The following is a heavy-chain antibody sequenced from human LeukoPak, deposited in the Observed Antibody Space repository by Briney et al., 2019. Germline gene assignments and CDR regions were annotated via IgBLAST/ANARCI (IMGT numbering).Heavy chain of an antibody. V-gene: IGHV3-64D*06. Sequence: HPGGSLRLSCAASGFTLSKFGMQWVRQAPGKGLEHVSTLTGNGGYAYYADFVKGRFTISRDNSKNTLYLQMSSLRTEDTAVYYCVKGSDSSGFYYFDNWGQGTLVTVSS. CDR2: LTGNGGYA. D-gene: IGHD3-22*01. CDR1: GFTLSKFG. CDR3: VKGSDSSGFYYFDN. J-gene: IGHJ4*02.